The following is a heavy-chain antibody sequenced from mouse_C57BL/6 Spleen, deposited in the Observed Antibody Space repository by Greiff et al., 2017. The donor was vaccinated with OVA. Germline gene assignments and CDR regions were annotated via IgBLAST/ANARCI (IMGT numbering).Heavy chain of an antibody. V-gene: IGHV1-15*01. CDR2: IDPETGGT. Sequence: QVQLQQSGAELVRPGASVTLSCKASGYTFTDYEMHWVKQTPVHGLEWIGAIDPETGGTAYNQKFKGKAILTADKSSSTAYMELRSLTSEDSAVYYCTLTGGGYFDYWGQGTTLTVSS. CDR1: GYTFTDYE. CDR3: TLTGGGYFDY. J-gene: IGHJ2*01. D-gene: IGHD4-1*01.